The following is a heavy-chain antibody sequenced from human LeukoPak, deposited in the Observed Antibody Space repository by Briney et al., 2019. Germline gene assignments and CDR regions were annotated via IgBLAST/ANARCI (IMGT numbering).Heavy chain of an antibody. CDR3: TRDLYGGYSYGIFDY. D-gene: IGHD5-18*01. V-gene: IGHV3-49*04. J-gene: IGHJ4*02. CDR2: IIRKAYRGTT. CDR1: GFTFGDYA. Sequence: GGSLRLSCTASGFTFGDYAMSWVRQAPGKGLEWVGFIIRKAYRGTTEYAASVKGRFTISRDDSKSIAYLQMNSLKTEDTALYYCTRDLYGGYSYGIFDYWGQGTLVTVSS.